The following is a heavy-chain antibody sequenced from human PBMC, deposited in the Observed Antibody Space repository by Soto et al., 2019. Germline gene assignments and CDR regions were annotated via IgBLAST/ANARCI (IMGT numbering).Heavy chain of an antibody. CDR2: INHSGST. Sequence: SETLSLTCAVYGGSFSGYYWSWIRQPPGKGLEWIGEINHSGSTNYNPSLKSRVTISVDTSKNQFSLKLSSVTAADTAVYYCARIPTYCSGGSCYVRAFDIWGQGTMVTVS. CDR3: ARIPTYCSGGSCYVRAFDI. V-gene: IGHV4-34*01. D-gene: IGHD2-15*01. CDR1: GGSFSGYY. J-gene: IGHJ3*02.